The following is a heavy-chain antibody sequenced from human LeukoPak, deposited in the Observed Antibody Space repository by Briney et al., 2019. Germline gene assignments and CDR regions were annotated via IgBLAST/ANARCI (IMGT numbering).Heavy chain of an antibody. CDR2: ISSSSSYI. D-gene: IGHD5/OR15-5a*01. CDR3: ARDPRGLRFWFSDY. CDR1: GFTFSSYS. J-gene: IGHJ4*02. Sequence: GGSLRPSCAASGFTFSSYSMNWVRQAPGKGLEWVSSISSSSSYIYYADSVKGRFTISRDNAKNSLYLQMNSLRAEDTAVYYCARDPRGLRFWFSDYWGQGTLVTVSS. V-gene: IGHV3-21*01.